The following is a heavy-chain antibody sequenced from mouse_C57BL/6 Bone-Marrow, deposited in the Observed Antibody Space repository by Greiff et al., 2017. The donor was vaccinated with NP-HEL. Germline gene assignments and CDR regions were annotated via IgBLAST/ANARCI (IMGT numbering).Heavy chain of an antibody. J-gene: IGHJ2*01. V-gene: IGHV5-6*01. CDR3: ARHTRHGYYGSSYFDY. Sequence: EVQVVESGGDLVKPGGSLKLSCAASGFTFSSYGMSWVRQTPDKRLEWVATISSGGSYTYYPDSVKGRFTISRDNAKNTLYLQMSSLKSEDTAMYYCARHTRHGYYGSSYFDYWGQGTTLTVSS. CDR2: ISSGGSYT. D-gene: IGHD1-1*01. CDR1: GFTFSSYG.